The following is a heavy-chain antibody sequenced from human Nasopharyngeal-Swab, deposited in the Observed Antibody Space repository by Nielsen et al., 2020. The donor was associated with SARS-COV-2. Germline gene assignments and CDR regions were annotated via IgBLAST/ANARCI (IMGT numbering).Heavy chain of an antibody. Sequence: SVKVSCKASGGTFSSYAISWVRQAPGHGLEWMGGIIPIFGTANYAQKFQGRVTITADESTSTAYMELSSLGSEDTAVYYCARVCGSHWNYCYWGQGTLVTVSS. J-gene: IGHJ4*02. V-gene: IGHV1-69*13. CDR1: GGTFSSYA. CDR3: ARVCGSHWNYCY. CDR2: IIPIFGTA. D-gene: IGHD1-7*01.